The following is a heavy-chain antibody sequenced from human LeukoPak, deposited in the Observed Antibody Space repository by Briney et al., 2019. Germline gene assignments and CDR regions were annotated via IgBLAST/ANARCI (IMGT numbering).Heavy chain of an antibody. CDR1: GFTFSSYA. CDR3: ARSTTDYYYGMEV. J-gene: IGHJ6*02. V-gene: IGHV3-33*08. D-gene: IGHD1-26*01. CDR2: IWYDGSNK. Sequence: GRSLRLSCAASGFTFSSYAMHWVRQAPGKGLEWVAVIWYDGSNKYYADSVKGRFTISRDNSKNTLYLQMNSLRVDDTAVYYCARSTTDYYYGMEVWGQGTTVTVSS.